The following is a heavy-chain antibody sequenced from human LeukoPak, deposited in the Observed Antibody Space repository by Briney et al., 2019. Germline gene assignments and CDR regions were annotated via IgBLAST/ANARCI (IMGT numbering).Heavy chain of an antibody. CDR2: IRSSSSYI. Sequence: GGSLRLSCAASRFTFSTYSMNWVRQAPGKGLEWVASIRSSSSYIHYADSVKGRFTISRDNAKNSLFLQMNSLRAEDTAVYYCARLGSHGYYYDGMDVWGQGTSVTVSS. D-gene: IGHD3-16*01. CDR3: ARLGSHGYYYDGMDV. V-gene: IGHV3-21*01. CDR1: RFTFSTYS. J-gene: IGHJ6*02.